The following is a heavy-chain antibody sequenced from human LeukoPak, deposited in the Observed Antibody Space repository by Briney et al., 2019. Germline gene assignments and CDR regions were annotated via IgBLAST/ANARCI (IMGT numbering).Heavy chain of an antibody. V-gene: IGHV4-4*02. Sequence: SGTLCLTCAVSGGSISSSNWWSWVRQPPGKGLEWIGEIYHSGSTNYNPSLKSRVTISVDKSKNQFSLKLSSVTAADTAVYYCARKGLGPYCGGDCFSHDAFDIWGKGTMVTVSS. CDR1: GGSISSSNW. CDR3: ARKGLGPYCGGDCFSHDAFDI. J-gene: IGHJ3*02. D-gene: IGHD2-21*01. CDR2: IYHSGST.